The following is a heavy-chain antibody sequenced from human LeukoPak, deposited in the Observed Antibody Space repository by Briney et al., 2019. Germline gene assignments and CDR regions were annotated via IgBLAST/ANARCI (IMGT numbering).Heavy chain of an antibody. Sequence: LETLSLTCTVSGGSINSYYWSWIRQPPGKGLEWIGYIYYSGGTNYNPSLKSRVTISVDTSKNQFSLKLSSVTAADAAVYYCARHPGVAAAGTAESFDYWGQGTLVTVS. CDR1: GGSINSYY. J-gene: IGHJ4*02. D-gene: IGHD6-13*01. CDR3: ARHPGVAAAGTAESFDY. V-gene: IGHV4-59*08. CDR2: IYYSGGT.